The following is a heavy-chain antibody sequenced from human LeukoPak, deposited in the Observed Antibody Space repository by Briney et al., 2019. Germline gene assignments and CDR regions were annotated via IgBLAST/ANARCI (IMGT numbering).Heavy chain of an antibody. Sequence: ASVKVSCKASGYTFTSYDINWVRQAPGQGLEWMGGIIPIFGTANYAQKFQGRVTITTDESTSTAYMELSSLRSEDTAVYYCASTYYDILTGYYYYYYMDVWGKGTTVTVSS. D-gene: IGHD3-9*01. CDR3: ASTYYDILTGYYYYYYMDV. CDR1: GYTFTSYD. CDR2: IIPIFGTA. J-gene: IGHJ6*03. V-gene: IGHV1-69*05.